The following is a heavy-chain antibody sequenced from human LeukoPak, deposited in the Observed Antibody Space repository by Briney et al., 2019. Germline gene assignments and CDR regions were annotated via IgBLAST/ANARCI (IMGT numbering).Heavy chain of an antibody. V-gene: IGHV3-23*01. D-gene: IGHD4-17*01. CDR1: GFTFSSYA. J-gene: IGHJ4*02. Sequence: PGGSLRLSCAASGFTFSSYAMSWVRQAPGKGLEWISTISGSGGGTYYADSVKGRFTISRDNAKNSLYLQMNSLRAEDTAVYYCARDKYGDYVIDYWGQGTLVTVSS. CDR3: ARDKYGDYVIDY. CDR2: ISGSGGGT.